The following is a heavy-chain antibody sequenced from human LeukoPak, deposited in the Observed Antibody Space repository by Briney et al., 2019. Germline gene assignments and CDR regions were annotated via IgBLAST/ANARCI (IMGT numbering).Heavy chain of an antibody. J-gene: IGHJ1*01. Sequence: PGGSLRLSCRISGLTFSNAWLTWVRQVPGKGLEWGGHIRSYVDGGTTEYAASVRDRFIISRDDSKNTLHLQMSSLKTEDTAVYFCAKDLPLSGARFFQHWGQGTLVTVSS. CDR3: AKDLPLSGARFFQH. V-gene: IGHV3-15*01. CDR2: IRSYVDGGTT. D-gene: IGHD6-25*01. CDR1: GLTFSNAW.